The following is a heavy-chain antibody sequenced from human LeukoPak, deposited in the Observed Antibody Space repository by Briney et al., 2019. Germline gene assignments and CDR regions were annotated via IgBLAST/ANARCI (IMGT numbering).Heavy chain of an antibody. CDR3: AKARSTSWPPLFDP. Sequence: GGPLILSCGASGFPLSYYLMHGVHQAAGKGVGRVAFIWYGGCNKYYARSVKGRFTISRDNSKNTLYLQMNSLRAEDTAVYYCAKARSTSWPPLFDPWGQGTQVTVSS. V-gene: IGHV3-30*02. D-gene: IGHD2-2*01. J-gene: IGHJ4*03. CDR1: GFPLSYYL. CDR2: IWYGGCNK.